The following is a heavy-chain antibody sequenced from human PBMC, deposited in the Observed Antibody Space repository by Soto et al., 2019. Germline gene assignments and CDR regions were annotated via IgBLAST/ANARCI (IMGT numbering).Heavy chain of an antibody. V-gene: IGHV3-43*01. CDR2: ISWDGGST. J-gene: IGHJ6*02. CDR1: GFTFDDYT. D-gene: IGHD3-3*01. CDR3: AKGPPPNDFCSEDTYYSGIDV. Sequence: GGSLRLSCAASGFTFDDYTMHWVRQAPGKGLEWVSLISWDGGSTYYADSVKGRFTISRYNSKNSLYLQMNSLRSEDTALYYCAKGPPPNDFCSEDTYYSGIDVRGQGTTLTVSS.